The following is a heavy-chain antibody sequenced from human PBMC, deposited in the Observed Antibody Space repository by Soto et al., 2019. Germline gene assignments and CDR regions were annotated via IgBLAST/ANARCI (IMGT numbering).Heavy chain of an antibody. CDR2: INHSGST. D-gene: IGHD6-19*01. CDR3: ARGGVDSGFDY. V-gene: IGHV4-34*01. Sequence: SETLSLTCAVYGGSFSGYYWSWIRQPPGKGLEWIGEINHSGSTNYNPSLKSRVTISVDTSKNQFSLKLSSVTAADTAVYYCARGGVDSGFDYWGQGTLVTVSS. J-gene: IGHJ4*02. CDR1: GGSFSGYY.